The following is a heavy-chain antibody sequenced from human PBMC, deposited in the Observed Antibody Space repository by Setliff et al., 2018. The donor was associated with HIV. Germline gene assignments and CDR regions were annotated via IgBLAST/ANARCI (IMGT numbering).Heavy chain of an antibody. CDR3: ARGLGNFVPDLIGYFDY. Sequence: SVKVSCKASADTFTNCLINWVRQAPGQGLEWMGGIIPILGPANYAQKFQGRVTITAGEYTTTSYMELRNLRSEDTAIYYCARGLGNFVPDLIGYFDYWGQGTLVTVSS. CDR2: IIPILGPA. CDR1: ADTFTNCL. J-gene: IGHJ4*03. V-gene: IGHV1-69*13. D-gene: IGHD3-3*02.